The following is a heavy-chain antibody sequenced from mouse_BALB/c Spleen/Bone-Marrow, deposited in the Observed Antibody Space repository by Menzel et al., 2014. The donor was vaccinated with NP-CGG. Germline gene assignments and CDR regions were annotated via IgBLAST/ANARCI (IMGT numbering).Heavy chain of an antibody. CDR2: INNNDGNT. D-gene: IGHD1-1*01. CDR3: ARDNYGSRFDY. CDR1: GFTFSSYG. J-gene: IGHJ2*01. Sequence: EVHLVESGGGLVQPGGSLKLSCAASGFTFSSYGMSWVRQTPDKRLELVATINNNDGNTYYPDSVKGRFTISRDNAKNTLYLQMSSLKSEDTGMYYCARDNYGSRFDYWGQGTTLTVSS. V-gene: IGHV5-6-3*01.